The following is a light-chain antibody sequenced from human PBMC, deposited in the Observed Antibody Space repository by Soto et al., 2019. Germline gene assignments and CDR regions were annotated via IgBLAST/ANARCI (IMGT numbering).Light chain of an antibody. J-gene: IGLJ1*01. CDR3: AAWDYSLTAHV. V-gene: IGLV1-44*01. CDR2: NNN. CDR1: SSNIGGRT. Sequence: QSALTQPPSASGTPGQRVTISCSGSSSNIGGRTVNWYQQLPGTAPKLLIYNNNQRPSGVPDRFSGSKSGTSASLAITGLQSEDEADYYCAAWDYSLTAHVFGVGTKVTVL.